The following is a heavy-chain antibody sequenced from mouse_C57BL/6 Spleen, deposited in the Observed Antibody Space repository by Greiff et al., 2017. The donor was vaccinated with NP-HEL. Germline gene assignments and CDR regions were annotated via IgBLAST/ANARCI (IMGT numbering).Heavy chain of an antibody. CDR1: GYTFTDYN. CDR2: INPNNGGT. J-gene: IGHJ1*03. Sequence: EVQLQQSGPELVKPGASVKMSCKASGYTFTDYNMHWVKQSHGKSLEWIGYINPNNGGTSYNQQFKGKATLTVNKSSSTAYMERRSLTSEDSAVYYCARVGYYWYFDVWGTGTTVTVSS. CDR3: ARVGYYWYFDV. D-gene: IGHD2-2*01. V-gene: IGHV1-22*01.